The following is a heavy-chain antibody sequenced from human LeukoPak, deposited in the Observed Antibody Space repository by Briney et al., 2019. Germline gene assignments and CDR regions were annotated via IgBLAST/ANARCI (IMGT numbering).Heavy chain of an antibody. Sequence: GDSLTLSCAVSGVTFSSYAVSWVCHAQGRGLECFSAISGSGGSTYDAYSVKGRFSISRDNSKNTLYLQMNSLRAEDTAVYYCAKGSCSSPSCYRFDYWGQGTLVTVSS. V-gene: IGHV3-23*01. CDR2: ISGSGGST. CDR3: AKGSCSSPSCYRFDY. J-gene: IGHJ4*02. D-gene: IGHD2-2*01. CDR1: GVTFSSYA.